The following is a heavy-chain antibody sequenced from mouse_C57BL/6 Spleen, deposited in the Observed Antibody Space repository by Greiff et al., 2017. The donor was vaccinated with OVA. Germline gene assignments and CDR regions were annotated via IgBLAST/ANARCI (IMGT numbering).Heavy chain of an antibody. J-gene: IGHJ2*01. CDR1: GYTFTDYY. D-gene: IGHD2-1*01. V-gene: IGHV1-75*01. CDR2: IFPGSGST. Sequence: QVHVKQSGPELVKPGASVKISCKASGYTFTDYYINWVKQRPGQGLEWIGWIFPGSGSTYYNEKFKGKATLTVDKSSSTAYMLLSSLTSEDSAVYFCARRIYYGNYYFDYWGQGTTLTVSS. CDR3: ARRIYYGNYYFDY.